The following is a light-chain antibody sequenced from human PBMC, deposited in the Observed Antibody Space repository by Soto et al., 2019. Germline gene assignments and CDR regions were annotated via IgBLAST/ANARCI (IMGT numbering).Light chain of an antibody. CDR2: GAS. J-gene: IGKJ2*01. V-gene: IGKV3-20*01. CDR1: QSFSTNY. CDR3: QQYASSMVYT. Sequence: EIEMTQSPGTLSLSPGESATLSCRASQSFSTNYVAWYQHKAGQAPRLLIYGASTRATGIPDRFSGSGSGTDYTLAISRLEPEDFAVYYCQQYASSMVYTFGQGTKLDVK.